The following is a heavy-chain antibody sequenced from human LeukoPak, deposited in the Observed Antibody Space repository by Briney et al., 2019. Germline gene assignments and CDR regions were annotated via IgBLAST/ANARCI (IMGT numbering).Heavy chain of an antibody. CDR1: GGSLSSYY. V-gene: IGHV4-59*12. D-gene: IGHD6-19*01. CDR2: IYYSGST. J-gene: IGHJ4*02. CDR3: ASEEGIAVAGTRGDFDY. Sequence: SETLSLTCTVSGGSLSSYYWSWIRQPPGKGQEWIGYIYYSGSTNYNPSLKSRVTISVDTSKNQFSLKLSSVTAADTAVYYCASEEGIAVAGTRGDFDYWGQGTLVTVSS.